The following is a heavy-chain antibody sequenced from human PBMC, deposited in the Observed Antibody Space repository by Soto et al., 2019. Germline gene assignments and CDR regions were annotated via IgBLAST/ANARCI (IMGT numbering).Heavy chain of an antibody. CDR1: GGSISSYY. V-gene: IGHV4-59*08. D-gene: IGHD5-18*01. CDR3: ARRYGSCFDY. J-gene: IGHJ4*02. Sequence: SDTLSLTCTVFGGSISSYYWSWIRQPPGKGLEWIGYIYYSGSTNYNPSLKSRVTISVDTSKNQFSLKLSSVTAADTDVYYCARRYGSCFDYWGQGTLVTVSS. CDR2: IYYSGST.